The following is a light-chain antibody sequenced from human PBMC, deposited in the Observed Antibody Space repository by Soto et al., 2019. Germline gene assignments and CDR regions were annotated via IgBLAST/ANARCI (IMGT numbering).Light chain of an antibody. CDR3: SLHTTDNKYV. CDR2: EVR. V-gene: IGLV2-18*01. CDR1: SIDFVSYNR. J-gene: IGLJ1*01. Sequence: QSVLTQPPSVSGSPGQSVTISRTGTSIDFVSYNRVSWYQQSPGSAPKLLIYEVRNRPSGVPDRFSGSKSGNTASLTISGLQTADEAKYFCSLHTTDNKYVLGDGTKVT.